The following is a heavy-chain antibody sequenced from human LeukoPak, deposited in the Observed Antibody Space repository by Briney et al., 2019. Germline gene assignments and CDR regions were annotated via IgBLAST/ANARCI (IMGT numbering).Heavy chain of an antibody. CDR1: GYTFTVCH. D-gene: IGHD2-8*02. CDR3: GLVASGNWWFDP. J-gene: IGHJ5*02. V-gene: IGHV1-2*02. Sequence: ASVKFSCKTSGYTFTVCHIHWVRQAPGQGLEWMGWINPNSGGTNYAQKLQDRVTMTGDTSISTAYMELRSLTSDDAAVYYCGLVASGNWWFDPWGPGTLGTVSS. CDR2: INPNSGGT.